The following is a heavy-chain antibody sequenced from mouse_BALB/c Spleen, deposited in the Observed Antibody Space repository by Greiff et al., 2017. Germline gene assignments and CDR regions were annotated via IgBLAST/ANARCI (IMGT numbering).Heavy chain of an antibody. CDR1: GFTFNTYA. V-gene: IGHV10-3*03. J-gene: IGHJ4*01. D-gene: IGHD2-4*01. Sequence: VQLQESGGGLVQPKGSLKLSCAASGFTFNTYAMHWVCQAPGKGLEWVARIRSKSNNYATYYADSVKDRFTISRDDSQSMLYLQMNNLKTEDTAMYYCVRGDYDMDYWGQGTSVTVSS. CDR3: VRGDYDMDY. CDR2: IRSKSNNYAT.